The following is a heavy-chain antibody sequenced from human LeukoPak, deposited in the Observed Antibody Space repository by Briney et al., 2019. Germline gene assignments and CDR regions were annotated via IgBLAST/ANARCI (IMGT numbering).Heavy chain of an antibody. CDR2: ISGSGGST. J-gene: IGHJ4*02. D-gene: IGHD3-3*01. V-gene: IGHV3-23*01. Sequence: PGGSLRLSCAASGFTFSSYAMSWVRQAPGKGLAWVSAISGSGGSTYYADSVKGRFTISRDNSKNTLYLQMNSLRAEDTAVYYCAKDKRYDFWSGYYPDYWGQGTLVTVSS. CDR1: GFTFSSYA. CDR3: AKDKRYDFWSGYYPDY.